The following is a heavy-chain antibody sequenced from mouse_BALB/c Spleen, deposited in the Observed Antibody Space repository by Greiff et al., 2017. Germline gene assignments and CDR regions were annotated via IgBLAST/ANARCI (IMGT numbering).Heavy chain of an antibody. CDR3: ARGGLRYYLDY. D-gene: IGHD1-1*01. CDR2: ISSGGSYT. J-gene: IGHJ2*01. CDR1: GFTFSSYA. V-gene: IGHV5-9-4*01. Sequence: EVQGVESGGGLVKPGGSLKLSCAASGFTFSSYAMSWVRQSPEKRLEWVAEISSGGSYTYYPDTVTGRFTISRDNAKNTLYLEMSSLRSEDTAMYYCARGGLRYYLDYWGQGTTLTVSS.